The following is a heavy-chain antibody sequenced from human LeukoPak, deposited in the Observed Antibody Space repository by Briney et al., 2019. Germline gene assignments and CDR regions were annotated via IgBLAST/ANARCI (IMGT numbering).Heavy chain of an antibody. D-gene: IGHD3-3*01. J-gene: IGHJ4*02. V-gene: IGHV3-7*03. Sequence: GGSLRLSCAASGFIFSNNWMSWVRQAPGKGLEWVANIKGDGSETYYVDSVKGRFTISRDNTRNSLYLQMNSLRAEDTAVYYCAKGLRFLEWLLYDYWGQGTLVTVSS. CDR3: AKGLRFLEWLLYDY. CDR1: GFIFSNNW. CDR2: IKGDGSET.